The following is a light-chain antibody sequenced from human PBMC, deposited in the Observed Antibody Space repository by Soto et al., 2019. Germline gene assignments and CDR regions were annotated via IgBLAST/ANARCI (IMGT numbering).Light chain of an antibody. J-gene: IGLJ3*02. CDR1: GSDIGNYNY. Sequence: QSVMTQPPSVSAAPGQRVTISCTGTGSDIGNYNYVSWYQQHPGKAPKLMIYGVSNRPSGVSNRFSGSKSGNAASLTISGLQAEDEADYYCSSYTSYTTLWVFGGGTKLTVL. CDR3: SSYTSYTTLWV. V-gene: IGLV2-14*01. CDR2: GVS.